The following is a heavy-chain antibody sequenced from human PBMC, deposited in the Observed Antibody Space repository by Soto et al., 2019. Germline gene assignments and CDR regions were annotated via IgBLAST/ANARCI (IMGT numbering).Heavy chain of an antibody. V-gene: IGHV4-34*01. CDR3: ARAGLGITIFGVVTHNWFDP. Sequence: SETLSLTCAVYGGSVSGYYWSWIRQPPGKGLEWIGEINHSGITNYNPSLKSRVTISVDTSENQFSLKLSSVTAADTAVYYCARAGLGITIFGVVTHNWFDPWGQGTMLAVYS. CDR2: INHSGIT. D-gene: IGHD3-3*01. J-gene: IGHJ5*02. CDR1: GGSVSGYY.